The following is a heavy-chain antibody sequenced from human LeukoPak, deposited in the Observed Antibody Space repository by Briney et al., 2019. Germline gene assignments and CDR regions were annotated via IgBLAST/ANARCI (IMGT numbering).Heavy chain of an antibody. J-gene: IGHJ4*02. CDR3: ATGTYYYDSSGYYPDYFDY. V-gene: IGHV1-2*06. CDR2: INPNSGGT. CDR1: GNTFTGYY. D-gene: IGHD3-22*01. Sequence: ASVKVSCKASGNTFTGYYMHWVRQAPGQGLEWMGRINPNSGGTNYAQKFQGRVTMTRDTSISTAYMELSRLRSDDTAVYYCATGTYYYDSSGYYPDYFDYWGQGTLVTVSS.